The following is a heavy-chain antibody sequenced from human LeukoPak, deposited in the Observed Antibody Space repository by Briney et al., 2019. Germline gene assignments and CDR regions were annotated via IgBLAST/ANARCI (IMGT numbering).Heavy chain of an antibody. V-gene: IGHV3-7*01. D-gene: IGHD3-22*01. CDR3: ARGRLRPDHYYDSSGYYYMQRAFDI. CDR1: GFTFKNYW. J-gene: IGHJ3*02. CDR2: IKQDGSEK. Sequence: PGGSLRLSCAASGFTFKNYWMSWVRQAPGKGLEWVANIKQDGSEKYYVDSVKGRFTISRDNAENSVYLQMNSLRAEDTAMYYCARGRLRPDHYYDSSGYYYMQRAFDIWGQGTMVTVSS.